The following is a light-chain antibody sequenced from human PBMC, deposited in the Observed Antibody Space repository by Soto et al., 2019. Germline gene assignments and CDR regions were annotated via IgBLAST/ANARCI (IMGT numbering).Light chain of an antibody. CDR1: SSNIGSYY. CDR3: ATWDDSLSAWV. V-gene: IGLV1-47*01. CDR2: RRN. Sequence: QSALTQPPSASGTPGQRVTISCSGSSSNIGSYYVSWYQQLQGAAPKLLIHRRNERPSGVPDRFSGSKSGTSASLAINGLRAEAEADYHCATWDDSLSAWVFGVGTKVTVL. J-gene: IGLJ3*02.